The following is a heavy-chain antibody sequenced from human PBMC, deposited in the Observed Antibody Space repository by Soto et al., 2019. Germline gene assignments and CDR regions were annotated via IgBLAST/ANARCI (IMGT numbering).Heavy chain of an antibody. CDR3: ANDYGDRFNYMFEY. D-gene: IGHD4-17*01. J-gene: IGHJ4*02. Sequence: GGSLRLSCAASGFTFSSHAMSWVRQAPGKGLEWVSAISGSGGSTYYADSVKGRFTISRDNSKNTLYLQMNSLRAEDTAVYYCANDYGDRFNYMFEYWGQGTLVIVSS. CDR1: GFTFSSHA. CDR2: ISGSGGST. V-gene: IGHV3-23*01.